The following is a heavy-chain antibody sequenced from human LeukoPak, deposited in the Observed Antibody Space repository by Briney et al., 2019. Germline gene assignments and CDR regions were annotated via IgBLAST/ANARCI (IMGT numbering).Heavy chain of an antibody. D-gene: IGHD2-15*01. CDR3: ARSCSGGSCYDY. CDR1: GFTFCSYS. V-gene: IGHV3-23*01. CDR2: ISGSGGST. J-gene: IGHJ4*02. Sequence: GGSLRLSCAASGFTFCSYSLSWGRQAPGEGVEWVSAISGSGGSTYYADSVKGRFTISRDNSKNTLYLQMNSLRAEDTAVYYCARSCSGGSCYDYWGQGTLVTVSS.